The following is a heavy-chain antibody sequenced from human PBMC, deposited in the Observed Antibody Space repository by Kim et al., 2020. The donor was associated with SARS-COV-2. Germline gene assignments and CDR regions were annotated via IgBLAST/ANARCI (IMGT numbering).Heavy chain of an antibody. CDR2: IYTSGST. J-gene: IGHJ5*02. V-gene: IGHV4-61*02. CDR1: GGSISSGSYY. CDR3: ARGQPPTAYSSGWYDWFDP. D-gene: IGHD6-19*01. Sequence: SETLSLTCTVSGGSISSGSYYWSWIRQPAGKGLEWIGRIYTSGSTNYNPSLKSRVTISVDTSKNQFSLKLSSVTAADTAVYYCARGQPPTAYSSGWYDWFDPWGQGTLVTVSS.